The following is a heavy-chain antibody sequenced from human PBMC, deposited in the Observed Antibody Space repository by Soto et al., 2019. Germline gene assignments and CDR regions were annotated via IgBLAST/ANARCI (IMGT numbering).Heavy chain of an antibody. Sequence: SGFTFSSYAMSWVRQAPGKGLEWVSAITASGYSTDYGDSVKGRFTLSRDNYKSAVYLQMNSLRAEDTAVYYCAKESGNSSFLDYWGQGTLVTVSS. V-gene: IGHV3-23*01. CDR1: GFTFSSYA. J-gene: IGHJ4*02. CDR2: ITASGYST. CDR3: AKESGNSSFLDY. D-gene: IGHD6-6*01.